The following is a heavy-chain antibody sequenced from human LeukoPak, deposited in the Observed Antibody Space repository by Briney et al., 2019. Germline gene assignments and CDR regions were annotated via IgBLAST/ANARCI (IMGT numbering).Heavy chain of an antibody. V-gene: IGHV4-34*01. D-gene: IGHD5-24*01. J-gene: IGHJ4*02. Sequence: PSETLSLTCAVYGGSFSGYYWSWIRQPPGKGLEWIGEINHSGSTNYNPSLKSRVTISVDTSKNQFSLKLSSVTAADTAVYYCASEMATLRGYWGQGTLVTVSS. CDR1: GGSFSGYY. CDR2: INHSGST. CDR3: ASEMATLRGY.